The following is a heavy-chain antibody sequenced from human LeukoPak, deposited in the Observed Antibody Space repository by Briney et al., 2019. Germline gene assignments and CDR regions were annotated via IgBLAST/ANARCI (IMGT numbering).Heavy chain of an antibody. CDR1: GFTFDDYA. V-gene: IGHV3-9*01. J-gene: IGHJ6*03. CDR3: ATMDLYYYYMDV. Sequence: PGRSLRLSCAASGFTFDDYAMHWVRQAPGKGLEWVSGISWNSGSIGYADSVKGRFTISRDNAKNSLYLQMNSLRAEDTALYYRATMDLYYYYMDVWGKGTTVTVSS. CDR2: ISWNSGSI. D-gene: IGHD3/OR15-3a*01.